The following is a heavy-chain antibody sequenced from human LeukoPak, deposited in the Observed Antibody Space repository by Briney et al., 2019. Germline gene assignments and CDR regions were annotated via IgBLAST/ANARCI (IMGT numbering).Heavy chain of an antibody. CDR1: RFSVSPSCMR. Sequence: ESGPPQVKPTRTLTLTCTFSRFSVSPSCMRGSGVRQPPGKALEWLARILWDDDKFYSTSLKTRLTISKDTPKNQVVLTMTNMDPVDTATYYCARSRGDCSGGSCYSVNNWFDPWGQGTPVTVSS. J-gene: IGHJ5*02. D-gene: IGHD2-15*01. CDR3: ARSRGDCSGGSCYSVNNWFDP. CDR2: ILWDDDK. V-gene: IGHV2-70*04.